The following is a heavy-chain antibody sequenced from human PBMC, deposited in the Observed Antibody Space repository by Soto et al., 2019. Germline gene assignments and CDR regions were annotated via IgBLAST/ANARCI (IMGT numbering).Heavy chain of an antibody. Sequence: ASVKVSCKASGYTFTSYYMHWVRQAPGQGLEWMGIINPSGCSTSYAQKFQGRVTMTRDTSTSTVYMELSSLRSEDPAVYYCARGGHHRIFGVVTDFDSWGQGTLVTVSS. J-gene: IGHJ4*02. V-gene: IGHV1-46*01. CDR3: ARGGHHRIFGVVTDFDS. CDR1: GYTFTSYY. D-gene: IGHD3-3*01. CDR2: INPSGCST.